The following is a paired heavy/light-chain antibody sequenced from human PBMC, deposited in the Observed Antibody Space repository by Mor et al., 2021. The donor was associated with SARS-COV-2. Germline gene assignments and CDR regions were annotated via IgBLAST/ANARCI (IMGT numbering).Light chain of an antibody. CDR3: QQYYSYPLLT. J-gene: IGKJ4*01. Sequence: AIRMTQSPSSFSASTGDRVTITCRASQGISSYLAWYQQKPGKAPKLLIYAASTLQSGVPSRFSGSGSGTDFTLTISCLQSEDFATYYCQQYYSYPLLTFGGGTKVEIK. V-gene: IGKV1-8*01. CDR1: QGISSY. CDR2: AAS.
Heavy chain of an antibody. CDR1: GFTFSSYA. Sequence: QVQLVESGGGVVQPGRSLRLSCAASGFTFSSYAMHWVRQAPGKGLEWVAVISYDGSNKYYADSVKGRFTISRDNSKNTLYLQMNSLRAEDTAVYYCARGDPIAAAMGFYFDYWGQGTLVTVSS. CDR3: ARGDPIAAAMGFYFDY. CDR2: ISYDGSNK. J-gene: IGHJ4*02. D-gene: IGHD6-13*01. V-gene: IGHV3-30-3*01.